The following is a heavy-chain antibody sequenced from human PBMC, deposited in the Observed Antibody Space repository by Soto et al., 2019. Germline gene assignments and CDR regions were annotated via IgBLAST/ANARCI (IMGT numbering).Heavy chain of an antibody. D-gene: IGHD3-10*01. CDR2: IRWNSCSI. V-gene: IGHV3-9*01. CDR1: GFTFDDYA. CDR3: AKASHLSMVLAVVTSLYYYMDV. J-gene: IGHJ6*03. Sequence: EVQLVESGGGLVQPGRYLRLSCAASGFTFDDYAMHWVRQAPGKGGDRVLGIRWNSCSIGYADSVKGRFTISRDNANNSLYLQMNSLKAEDTALYYCAKASHLSMVLAVVTSLYYYMDVWGKGTTVTVSS.